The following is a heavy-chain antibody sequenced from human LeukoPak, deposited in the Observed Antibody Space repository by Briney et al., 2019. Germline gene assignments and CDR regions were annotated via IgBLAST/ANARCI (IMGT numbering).Heavy chain of an antibody. CDR1: GFTFSAYG. CDR3: TRGVALATVYYFDF. Sequence: ASVKVSCKTSGFTFSAYGIAWVRQAPGHGPEWMGWISNHNGNTKYAQKFQDRITVTTETSTGTASMELRSLKPDDTGIYYCTRGVALATVYYFDFWGRGTQVTVA. CDR2: ISNHNGNT. V-gene: IGHV1-18*04. J-gene: IGHJ4*02. D-gene: IGHD3-10*01.